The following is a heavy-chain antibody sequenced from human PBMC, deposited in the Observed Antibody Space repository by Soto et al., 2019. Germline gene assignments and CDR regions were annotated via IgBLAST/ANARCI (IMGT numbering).Heavy chain of an antibody. J-gene: IGHJ4*01. CDR3: AKEIEVAGDLDY. V-gene: IGHV3-30*18. D-gene: IGHD6-19*01. Sequence: LRLSCIASGFTFSNYGIHWVRQAPGKGLEWVAVVSSDGYTKYYADSVKGRFTISRDNSKNTLYLQMDSLRPEDTAVYYCAKEIEVAGDLDYWGLGTLVTVSS. CDR1: GFTFSNYG. CDR2: VSSDGYTK.